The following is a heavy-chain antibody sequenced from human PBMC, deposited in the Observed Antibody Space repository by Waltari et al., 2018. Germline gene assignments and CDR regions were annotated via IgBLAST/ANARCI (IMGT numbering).Heavy chain of an antibody. D-gene: IGHD2-2*01. CDR2: IYYSGST. CDR1: GGSISSYS. J-gene: IGHJ6*02. V-gene: IGHV4-59*01. Sequence: QVQLQESGPGLVKPSETLSLTCTVSGGSISSYSWSWICEPPGKGLEWIGYIYYSGSTNYNPSLKSRVTISVDTSKNQFSLKLSSVTAADTAVYYCARGSSCCHYYYYGMDVWGQGTTVTVSS. CDR3: ARGSSCCHYYYYGMDV.